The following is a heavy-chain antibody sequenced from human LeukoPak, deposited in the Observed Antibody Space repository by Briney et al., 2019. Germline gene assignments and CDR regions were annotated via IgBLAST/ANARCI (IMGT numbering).Heavy chain of an antibody. CDR3: ASYYYYDSSGYALTNAFDI. CDR1: GGSISSGGYS. V-gene: IGHV4-31*01. D-gene: IGHD3-22*01. Sequence: SETLSLTCTVSGGSISSGGYSWSWIRQHPGKGLEWIGYIHYSGSTYYNPSLKSPVTLSVDTSKNQFSLKLSSVTAANTAVYYCASYYYYDSSGYALTNAFDIWGQGTMVTVSS. J-gene: IGHJ3*02. CDR2: IHYSGST.